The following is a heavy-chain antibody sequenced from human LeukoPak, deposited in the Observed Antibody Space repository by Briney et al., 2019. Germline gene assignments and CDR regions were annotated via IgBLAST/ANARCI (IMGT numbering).Heavy chain of an antibody. CDR1: GGSISSYY. CDR3: ARLNYCDVRYFDY. J-gene: IGHJ4*02. Sequence: NPSETLSLTCTVSGGSISSYYWSLIRQPPGKGLEWIGYIYYSGSTNYNPSLKSRVTISVDTSKNQFSLKLSSVTAADTAVYYCARLNYCDVRYFDYWGQGTLVTVSS. V-gene: IGHV4-59*01. CDR2: IYYSGST. D-gene: IGHD3-22*01.